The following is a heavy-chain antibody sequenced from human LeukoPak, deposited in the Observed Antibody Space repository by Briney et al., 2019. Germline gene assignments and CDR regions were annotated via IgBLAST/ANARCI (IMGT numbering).Heavy chain of an antibody. CDR1: GGSISSSYY. J-gene: IGHJ4*02. CDR2: IYYSGST. Sequence: SETLSLTCTVSGGSISSSYYWSWIRQPPGKGLEWIGYIYYSGSTNYNPSLKSRVTISLDTSKNQFSLKLSSVTAADTAVYYCARLSEHFDSWGQGTLVTVSS. D-gene: IGHD2/OR15-2a*01. V-gene: IGHV4-59*01. CDR3: ARLSEHFDS.